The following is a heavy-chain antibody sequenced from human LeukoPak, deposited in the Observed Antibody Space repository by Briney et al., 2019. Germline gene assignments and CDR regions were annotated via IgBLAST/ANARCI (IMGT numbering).Heavy chain of an antibody. J-gene: IGHJ4*02. D-gene: IGHD5-24*01. Sequence: GRSLRPSCAASGFTFSNYGMHWVRQAPGKGLEWVAVISYDGSGQFYADSVKGRFTISRDNSKNTLFLQMTSLRAEDTAVYYCVKDRYRGRRLQFDYWGQGTLATVSS. CDR2: ISYDGSGQ. CDR3: VKDRYRGRRLQFDY. CDR1: GFTFSNYG. V-gene: IGHV3-30*18.